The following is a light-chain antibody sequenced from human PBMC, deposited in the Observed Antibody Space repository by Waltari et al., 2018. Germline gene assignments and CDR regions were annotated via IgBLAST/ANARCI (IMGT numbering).Light chain of an antibody. CDR2: HAS. Sequence: EVVLTQSPATLSLSPGETATLSCRASQSVYTFLAWYQQKPGQAPRLLIYHASKRATGTPARFSGSGSGTDFTLTISSLEPEDSAVYFCQQRANWPPLTFGGGPRWRS. CDR1: QSVYTF. V-gene: IGKV3-11*01. J-gene: IGKJ4*01. CDR3: QQRANWPPLT.